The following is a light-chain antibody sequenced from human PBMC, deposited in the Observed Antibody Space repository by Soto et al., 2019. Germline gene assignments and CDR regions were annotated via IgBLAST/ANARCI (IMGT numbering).Light chain of an antibody. V-gene: IGKV1-8*01. CDR2: AAS. CDR1: QGISSY. Sequence: AIRMTQSPSSLSASTGDRVTITCRASQGISSYLAWYQQKPGKAPKLLIYAASTLQIGVPSRFSGSGFGTDFTLTISCLQSEDFATYYCQQYYSYPTFGQGTRLE. J-gene: IGKJ5*01. CDR3: QQYYSYPT.